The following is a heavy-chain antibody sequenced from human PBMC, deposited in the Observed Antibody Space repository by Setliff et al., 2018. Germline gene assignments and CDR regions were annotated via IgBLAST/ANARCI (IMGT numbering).Heavy chain of an antibody. CDR2: IRQEGGQT. J-gene: IGHJ3*02. CDR1: EFTFSNYW. D-gene: IGHD3-22*01. Sequence: GGSLRLSCVASEFTFSNYWMTWVRQAPGKGLEWVANIRQEGGQTYYEDSVKGRFTISRDNAKNSLYLQMNSLRAEDTALYYCATDRNYYDSDTFYDAFDIWGQGTMVTVSS. CDR3: ATDRNYYDSDTFYDAFDI. V-gene: IGHV3-7*01.